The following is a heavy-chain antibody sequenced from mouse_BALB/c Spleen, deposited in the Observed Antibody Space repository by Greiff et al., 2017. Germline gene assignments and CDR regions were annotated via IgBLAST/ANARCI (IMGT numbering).Heavy chain of an antibody. CDR3: AREGSSSSSY. D-gene: IGHD1-1*01. J-gene: IGHJ3*01. V-gene: IGHV3-6*02. CDR1: GYSITSGYY. CDR2: ISYDGSN. Sequence: DVQLQESGPGLVKPSQSLSLTCSVTGYSITSGYYWNWIRQFPGNKLEWMGYISYDGSNNYNPSLKNRISITRDTSKNQFFLKLNSVTTEDTATYYCAREGSSSSSYWGQGTLVTVSA.